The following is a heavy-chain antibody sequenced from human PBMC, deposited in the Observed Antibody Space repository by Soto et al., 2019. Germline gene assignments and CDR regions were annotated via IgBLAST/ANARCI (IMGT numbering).Heavy chain of an antibody. CDR1: GGTFSSYA. CDR3: ATRGLTGDRYSHH. D-gene: IGHD2-21*01. Sequence: VASVKVSCKASGGTFSSYAISWVRQAPGQGLEWMGGIIPIFGTANYAQKFQGRVTITADESTSTAYMELSSLRSEDTAVYYCATRGLTGDRYSHHWGQGTLVTVSS. CDR2: IIPIFGTA. J-gene: IGHJ1*01. V-gene: IGHV1-69*13.